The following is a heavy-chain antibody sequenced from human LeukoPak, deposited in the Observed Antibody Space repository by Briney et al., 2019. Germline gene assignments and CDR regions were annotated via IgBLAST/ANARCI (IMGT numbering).Heavy chain of an antibody. CDR3: ARDRRRGWYIWFDP. CDR1: GGSISSSSYY. Sequence: SETLSLTCTVSGGSISSSSYYWGWIRQPPGKGLEWIGSIYYSGSTYYNPSPKSRVTISVDTSKNQFSLKLSSVTAADTAVYYCARDRRRGWYIWFDPWGQGTLVTVSS. V-gene: IGHV4-39*07. D-gene: IGHD6-19*01. J-gene: IGHJ5*02. CDR2: IYYSGST.